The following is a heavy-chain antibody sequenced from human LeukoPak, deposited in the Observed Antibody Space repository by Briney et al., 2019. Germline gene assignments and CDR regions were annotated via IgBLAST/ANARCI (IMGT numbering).Heavy chain of an antibody. V-gene: IGHV1-18*01. CDR1: GYIFTSYG. CDR3: ARDYYDSSGYSAEYFQH. CDR2: ISAYNGNT. D-gene: IGHD3-22*01. Sequence: ASVKVSCKASGYIFTSYGISWVRQAPGQGLEWMGWISAYNGNTNYAQKLQGRVTMTTDASTSTAYMELRSLRSDDTAVYYCARDYYDSSGYSAEYFQHWGQGTLVTVSS. J-gene: IGHJ1*01.